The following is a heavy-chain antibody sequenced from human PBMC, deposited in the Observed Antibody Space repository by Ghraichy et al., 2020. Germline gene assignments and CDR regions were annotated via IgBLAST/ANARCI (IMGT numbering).Heavy chain of an antibody. D-gene: IGHD6-13*01. V-gene: IGHV3-30*02. CDR2: IRYDGNNK. CDR3: AKDLQMLAATGENYYYYYGMDV. CDR1: GFNFRSYG. Sequence: GESLNISCAASGFNFRSYGMHWVRQAPGKGLEWVAFIRYDGNNKYSTESVKGRFTISRDNSKKTLYLQMNSLRAEDTAVYYCAKDLQMLAATGENYYYYYGMDVWGQGTTVSVSS. J-gene: IGHJ6*02.